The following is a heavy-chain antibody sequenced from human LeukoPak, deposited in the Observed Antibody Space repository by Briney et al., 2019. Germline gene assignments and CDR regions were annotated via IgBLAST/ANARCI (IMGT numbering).Heavy chain of an antibody. CDR3: ANGLGFCSDGSCYSTAFDF. CDR1: GFTFSSYS. Sequence: GGSLRLSCAASGFTFSSYSMNWVRQAPGKGLEWVSSITSNGGTTYYVDSVKGRFTISRDNSKNTLYLQMNSLRAEDTALYYCANGLGFCSDGSCYSTAFDFWGQGILVAVSS. V-gene: IGHV3-23*01. J-gene: IGHJ3*01. D-gene: IGHD2-15*01. CDR2: ITSNGGTT.